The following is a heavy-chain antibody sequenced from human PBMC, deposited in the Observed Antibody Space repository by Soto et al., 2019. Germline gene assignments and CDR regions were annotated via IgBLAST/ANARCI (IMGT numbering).Heavy chain of an antibody. CDR3: ARPYATPPSA. CDR1: GYTFTTSW. CDR2: IFPADSDT. D-gene: IGHD2-2*01. J-gene: IGHJ5*02. Sequence: GESLKISCRDSGYTFTTSWIGWVRQMPGKGLEWMGIIFPADSDTRYSPSFQGQVTISADKSISTAYLQWRSLKASDTAIYYCARPYATPPSAWAQGTLVPVSS. V-gene: IGHV5-51*01.